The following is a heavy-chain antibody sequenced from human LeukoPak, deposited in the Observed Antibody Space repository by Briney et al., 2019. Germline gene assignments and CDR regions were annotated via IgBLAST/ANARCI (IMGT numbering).Heavy chain of an antibody. V-gene: IGHV4-34*01. CDR1: GGSFSAYY. Sequence: SETLSLTCAVYGGSFSAYYWSWIRQPPGKGLEWIGEINHSGSTNYNPSLKSRVTISVDTSKNQFSLKLSSVTAADTAVYYCARGTKLRFLEWLFYYYGMDVWGQGTTVTVSS. CDR2: INHSGST. D-gene: IGHD3-3*01. CDR3: ARGTKLRFLEWLFYYYGMDV. J-gene: IGHJ6*02.